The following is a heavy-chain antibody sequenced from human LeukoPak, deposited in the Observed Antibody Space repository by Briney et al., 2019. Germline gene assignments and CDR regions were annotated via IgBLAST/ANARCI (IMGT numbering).Heavy chain of an antibody. Sequence: PGGSLRLSCAASGLTFNNYWMHWVRQGLGRGLVWVSRIKTDGSSTHYADSVKGRFTISRDNAKNTVYLQMNSLRAEDTAVYYCMGSIDYWGQGTLVTVSS. CDR3: MGSIDY. CDR2: IKTDGSST. J-gene: IGHJ4*02. CDR1: GLTFNNYW. D-gene: IGHD2-15*01. V-gene: IGHV3-74*01.